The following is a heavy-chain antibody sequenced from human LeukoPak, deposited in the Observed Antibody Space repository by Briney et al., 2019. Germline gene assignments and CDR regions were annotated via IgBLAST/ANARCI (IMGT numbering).Heavy chain of an antibody. V-gene: IGHV4-4*09. Sequence: SETLSLTCTVSGGSISSYYWSWIRQPPGKGLEWIGYIYPSGSTNYNPSLKSRVTISVDTSKNQFSLRLSSVTASDTAVYYCASHGLVGATSYYFDYWGQGTLVTVSS. CDR1: GGSISSYY. J-gene: IGHJ4*02. D-gene: IGHD1-26*01. CDR3: ASHGLVGATSYYFDY. CDR2: IYPSGST.